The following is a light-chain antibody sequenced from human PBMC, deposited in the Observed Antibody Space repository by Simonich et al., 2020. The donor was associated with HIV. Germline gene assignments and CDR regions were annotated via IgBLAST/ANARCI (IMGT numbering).Light chain of an antibody. V-gene: IGLV2-8*01. CDR3: SSYAGSNNLV. J-gene: IGLJ3*02. Sequence: QSAPTRPPSASGSPGQSVTISCTGTSSDVGAYNYVSWYQQHPGKAPKLMIYEVSKRPSGVPDRFSGSKSDNTASLTVSGLQAEDEADYYCSSYAGSNNLVFGGGTKLTVL. CDR2: EVS. CDR1: SSDVGAYNY.